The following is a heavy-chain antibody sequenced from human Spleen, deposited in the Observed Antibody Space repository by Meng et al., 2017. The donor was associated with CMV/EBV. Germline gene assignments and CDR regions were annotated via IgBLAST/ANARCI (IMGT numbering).Heavy chain of an antibody. CDR2: LYQSGST. D-gene: IGHD6-19*01. CDR3: ATPRAGFASGWSFDY. J-gene: IGHJ4*02. CDR1: GGSVSSGSYY. Sequence: SETLSLTCTVSGGSVSSGSYYWGWIRQPPGKGLEWIGSLYQSGSTFYNPSLKSRVTISVDTSKNHFSLKLSSVTAADTAVYYCATPRAGFASGWSFDYWGQGALVTVSS. V-gene: IGHV4-39*07.